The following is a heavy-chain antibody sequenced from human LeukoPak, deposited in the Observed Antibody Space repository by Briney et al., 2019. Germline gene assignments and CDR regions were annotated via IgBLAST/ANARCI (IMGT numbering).Heavy chain of an antibody. Sequence: SETLSLTCAVYGGYFSGYYWSWIRQPPGKGLEWIGEINHSGSTNYNPSLKSRVTISVDTSKNQFSLKLSSVTAADTAVYYCASGRATGYCSGGSCPVFDYWGQGTLVTVSS. CDR2: INHSGST. D-gene: IGHD2-15*01. CDR3: ASGRATGYCSGGSCPVFDY. J-gene: IGHJ4*02. V-gene: IGHV4-34*01. CDR1: GGYFSGYY.